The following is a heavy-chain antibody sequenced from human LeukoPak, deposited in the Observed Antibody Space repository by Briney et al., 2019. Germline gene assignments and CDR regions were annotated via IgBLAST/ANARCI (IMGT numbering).Heavy chain of an antibody. CDR1: GGSISSGSYY. J-gene: IGHJ4*02. V-gene: IGHV4-61*02. CDR3: ARTRGYGSGSYYRY. Sequence: SETLSLTCTVSGGSISSGSYYWSWIRQPAGKGLEWIGRIYTSGSTNYNPSLKSRVTISVDTSKNQFSLKLSSVTAADTAVYYCARTRGYGSGSYYRYWGQGTLVTVSS. CDR2: IYTSGST. D-gene: IGHD3-10*01.